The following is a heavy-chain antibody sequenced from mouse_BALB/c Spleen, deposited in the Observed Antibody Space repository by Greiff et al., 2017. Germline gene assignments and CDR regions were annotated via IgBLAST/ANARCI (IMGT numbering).Heavy chain of an antibody. Sequence: LKQPGSELVRPGASVKLSCKASGYTFTSYWMHWVKQRPGQGLEWIGNIYPGSGSTNYDEKFKSKATLTVDTSSSTAYMQLSSLTSEDSAVYYCTRSYYGNYWFAYWGQGTLVTVSA. V-gene: IGHV1S22*01. CDR3: TRSYYGNYWFAY. CDR1: GYTFTSYW. D-gene: IGHD2-10*01. CDR2: IYPGSGST. J-gene: IGHJ3*01.